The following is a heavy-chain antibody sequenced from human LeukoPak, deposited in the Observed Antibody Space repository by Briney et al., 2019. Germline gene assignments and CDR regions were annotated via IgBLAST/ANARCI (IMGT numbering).Heavy chain of an antibody. CDR1: GFTFSSYS. D-gene: IGHD2-15*01. Sequence: PGGSLRLSCAASGFTFSSYSMNWVRQAPGKGLEWVSSISSSSSYIYYADSVKGRFTISRDNAKNSLYLQMNSLRAEDTAVYYCASEYCSGGSCPLFDSWGQGTLVTVSS. CDR3: ASEYCSGGSCPLFDS. CDR2: ISSSSSYI. V-gene: IGHV3-21*01. J-gene: IGHJ4*02.